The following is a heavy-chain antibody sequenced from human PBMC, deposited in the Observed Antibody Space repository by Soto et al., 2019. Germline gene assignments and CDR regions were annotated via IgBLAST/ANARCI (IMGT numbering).Heavy chain of an antibody. J-gene: IGHJ6*02. CDR1: GFTFSSYS. CDR2: ISSSSSYI. V-gene: IGHV3-21*02. D-gene: IGHD6-13*01. CDR3: ARHQGPAAGNYGMDV. Sequence: EVQLVESGGGLVKPGGSLRLSCAASGFTFSSYSMNWVRQAPGKGLEWVASISSSSSYIYYADSVKGRFTISRDKAQNSLFLQMRSLRAEDTALYYCARHQGPAAGNYGMDVWGRGTTVTVSS.